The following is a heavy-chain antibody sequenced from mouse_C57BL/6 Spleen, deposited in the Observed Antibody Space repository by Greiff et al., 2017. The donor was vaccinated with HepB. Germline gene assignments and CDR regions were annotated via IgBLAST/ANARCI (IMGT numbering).Heavy chain of an antibody. D-gene: IGHD2-2*01. CDR1: GFTFSDYG. CDR3: SNGYHRGFFAY. V-gene: IGHV5-17*01. J-gene: IGHJ3*01. Sequence: EVQVVESGGGLVKPGGSLKLSCAASGFTFSDYGMHWVRQAPEKGLEWVAYISSGSSTIYYADTAKGRFTISRDNAKNTLFLQMTRLRSEDTAMYYWSNGYHRGFFAYLGQGTLVTVSA. CDR2: ISSGSSTI.